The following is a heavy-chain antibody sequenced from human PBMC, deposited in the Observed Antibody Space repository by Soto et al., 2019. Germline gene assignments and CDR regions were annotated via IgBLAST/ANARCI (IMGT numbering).Heavy chain of an antibody. CDR1: GFTFSTYA. Sequence: GGSLRLSCVASGFTFSTYAMTWVRQAPGKGLEWVSAISASGGTTYYADSVKGRFTIFRDNSKNSLYLQMNSLRVEDTAVYYCAKGGFPYSYGYWLEKWGQGTLLTVSS. J-gene: IGHJ4*02. CDR3: AKGGFPYSYGYWLEK. D-gene: IGHD5-18*01. CDR2: ISASGGTT. V-gene: IGHV3-23*01.